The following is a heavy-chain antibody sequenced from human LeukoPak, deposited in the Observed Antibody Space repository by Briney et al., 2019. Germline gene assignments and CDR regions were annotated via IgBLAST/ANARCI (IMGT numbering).Heavy chain of an antibody. CDR1: GFTFSSYG. Sequence: GGSLRLSCAASGFTFSSYGMNWVRQAPGKGLEWVSGIGGSGTRTYYADSVKGRFTISRDDSKNTLYLQMNSLRDEDTAVYYCAKDSHWILFDDWGQGTLVTVSS. V-gene: IGHV3-23*01. CDR2: IGGSGTRT. D-gene: IGHD2-2*03. CDR3: AKDSHWILFDD. J-gene: IGHJ4*02.